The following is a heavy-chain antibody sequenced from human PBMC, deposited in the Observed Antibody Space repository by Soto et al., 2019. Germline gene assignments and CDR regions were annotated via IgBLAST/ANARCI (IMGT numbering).Heavy chain of an antibody. J-gene: IGHJ6*02. Sequence: VGSLRLSCAASEFTFNNHAMTWVRQAPGKGLEWVSTISGSGGSTYSADSVKGRFTISRDNSKNTLYLQMNSLRAEDTAVYYCAKLQQSNGMDVWGQGTTVTVSS. CDR3: AKLQQSNGMDV. CDR2: ISGSGGST. CDR1: EFTFNNHA. V-gene: IGHV3-23*01. D-gene: IGHD4-4*01.